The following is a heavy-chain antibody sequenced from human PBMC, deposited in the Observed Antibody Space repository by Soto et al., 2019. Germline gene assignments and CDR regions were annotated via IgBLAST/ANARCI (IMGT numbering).Heavy chain of an antibody. D-gene: IGHD3-16*01. CDR2: IRSKAYGGTT. V-gene: IGHV3-49*04. J-gene: IGHJ6*02. Sequence: GGSLRLSCTASGFTFGDYAMSWVRQAPGKGLEWVGFIRSKAYGGTTEYAASVKGRLTISRDDSKSIAYLQMNSLKTEDTAVYYCTRDSSFFFGANYYYYGMDVWGQGTTVTVSS. CDR1: GFTFGDYA. CDR3: TRDSSFFFGANYYYYGMDV.